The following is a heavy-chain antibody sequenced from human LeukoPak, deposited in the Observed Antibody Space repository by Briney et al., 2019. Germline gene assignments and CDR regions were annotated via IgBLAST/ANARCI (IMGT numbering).Heavy chain of an antibody. Sequence: PGGSLRLSXAASGFTFSSYSMNWVRQAPGKGLEWVSSISSSSNYIYYADSVKGRFTISRDNARNSLYLQMNSLRAEDTAVYYCARDMTTATTCYLQHWGQGTLVTVSS. CDR3: ARDMTTATTCYLQH. V-gene: IGHV3-21*01. CDR2: ISSSSNYI. CDR1: GFTFSSYS. J-gene: IGHJ1*01. D-gene: IGHD4-17*01.